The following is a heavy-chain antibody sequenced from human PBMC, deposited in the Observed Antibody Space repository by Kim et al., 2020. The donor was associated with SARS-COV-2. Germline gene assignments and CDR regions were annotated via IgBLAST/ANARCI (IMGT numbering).Heavy chain of an antibody. J-gene: IGHJ4*02. CDR2: IYESGSA. CDR1: GDSISSSAYY. V-gene: IGHV4-39*07. CDR3: TRDLSAAGKGDH. Sequence: ETLSLTCTVSGDSISSSAYYWGWVRQPPGKGLEWIGNIYESGSAYYSPSLKSRVTISVDPSKNRFSLKLSSVTAADTAIYYCTRDLSAAGKGDHWGQG. D-gene: IGHD6-13*01.